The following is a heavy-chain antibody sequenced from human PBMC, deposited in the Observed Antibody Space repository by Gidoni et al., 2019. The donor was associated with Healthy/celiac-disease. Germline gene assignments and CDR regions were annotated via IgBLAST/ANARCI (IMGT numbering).Heavy chain of an antibody. V-gene: IGHV1-69*02. CDR2: IIPILGIA. Sequence: QVQLVQSGAEVKKPGSSVKVSCKASGGTFSSYTISWVRQAPGQGLEWMGRIIPILGIANYAQKVQGRVTITADKSTSTAYMELSSLRSEDTAVYYCARSRLYDYGDSNWFDPWGQGTLVTVSS. D-gene: IGHD4-17*01. CDR1: GGTFSSYT. CDR3: ARSRLYDYGDSNWFDP. J-gene: IGHJ5*02.